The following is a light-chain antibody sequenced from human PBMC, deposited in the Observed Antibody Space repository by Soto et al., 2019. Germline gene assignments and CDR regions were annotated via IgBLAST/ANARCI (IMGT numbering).Light chain of an antibody. CDR1: QSVSSSY. J-gene: IGKJ2*01. CDR2: GAS. Sequence: EIVLTQSPGTLSLSPGERATLSCRASQSVSSSYLAWYKQKPGQAPRLLIYGASSRATGIPDRFSGSGSGKDFTLTISRLEPEDFAVYCRQQHGSSTRHTFGQGTKLEIK. V-gene: IGKV3-20*01. CDR3: QQHGSSTRHT.